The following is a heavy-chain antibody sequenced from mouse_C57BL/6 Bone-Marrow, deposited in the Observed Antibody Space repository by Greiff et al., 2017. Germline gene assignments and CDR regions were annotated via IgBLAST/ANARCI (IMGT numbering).Heavy chain of an antibody. D-gene: IGHD2-3*01. CDR1: GFNIKDYY. J-gene: IGHJ2*01. CDR2: IDPEDGDT. V-gene: IGHV14-1*01. Sequence: EVQLQQSGAELVRPGASVKLSCTASGFNIKDYYMHWVKQRPEQGLERIGRIDPEDGDTEYAPKFQGKATMTADTSSNTAYLQLSSLTSEDTAVYYCTTYVYVGNFDYWGQGTTLTVSS. CDR3: TTYVYVGNFDY.